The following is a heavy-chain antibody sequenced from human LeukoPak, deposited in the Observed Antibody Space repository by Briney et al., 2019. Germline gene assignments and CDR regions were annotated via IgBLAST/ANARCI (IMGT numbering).Heavy chain of an antibody. CDR2: ISGSGGST. D-gene: IGHD2-2*01. CDR3: AKGRGIVVVPAAHFDY. Sequence: GGSLRLSCAASGYTFSSYAMNWVRQAPGQGLEWVSAISGSGGSTYYADSVKGRFTISRDNSKNTLYLQMNSLRAEDTAVYYCAKGRGIVVVPAAHFDYWGQGTLVTVSS. CDR1: GYTFSSYA. J-gene: IGHJ4*02. V-gene: IGHV3-23*01.